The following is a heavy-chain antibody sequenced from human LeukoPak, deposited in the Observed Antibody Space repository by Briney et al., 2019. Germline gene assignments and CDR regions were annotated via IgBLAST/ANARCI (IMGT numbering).Heavy chain of an antibody. CDR1: GYTFINYG. CDR2: IRPYNGHT. V-gene: IGHV1-18*03. D-gene: IGHD3-3*01. Sequence: ASVKVSCKASGYTFINYGLNWVRQAPGEGLEWMGWIRPYNGHTDYAQHFQGRVTMTTDTSTDTGYMELRSLTSDDMAVYYCTRGASLGVYRRDNWFDPWGQGTLVTVSS. J-gene: IGHJ5*02. CDR3: TRGASLGVYRRDNWFDP.